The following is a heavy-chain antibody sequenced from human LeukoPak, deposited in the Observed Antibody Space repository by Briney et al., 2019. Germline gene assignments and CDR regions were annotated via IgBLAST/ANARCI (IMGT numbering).Heavy chain of an antibody. D-gene: IGHD2-8*01. Sequence: ASVEVSCKASGYTFTSYYMHWVRQAPGQGLEWMGIINPSGGSTSYAQKFQGRVTMTRDTPTNTVYMELSSLRTEDTAVYYCASVYLYGMDVWGQGTTVTVSS. V-gene: IGHV1-46*01. J-gene: IGHJ6*02. CDR1: GYTFTSYY. CDR3: ASVYLYGMDV. CDR2: INPSGGST.